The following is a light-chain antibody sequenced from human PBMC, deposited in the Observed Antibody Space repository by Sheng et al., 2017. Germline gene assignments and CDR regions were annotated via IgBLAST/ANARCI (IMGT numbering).Light chain of an antibody. Sequence: AIRMTQSPSSFSASTGDRVTITCRASQGISSYLAWYQQKPGKAPKLLIYAASTLQSGVPSRFSGSGSGTEFTLTISSLQPEDFATYYCQQFIISPWTFGQGTKVEIK. CDR2: AAS. CDR1: QGISSY. V-gene: IGKV1-8*01. J-gene: IGKJ1*01. CDR3: QQFIISPWT.